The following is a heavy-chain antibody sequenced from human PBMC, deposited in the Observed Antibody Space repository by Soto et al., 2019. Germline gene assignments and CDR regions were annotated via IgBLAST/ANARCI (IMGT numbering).Heavy chain of an antibody. CDR1: GGTFSSYA. D-gene: IGHD5-12*01. CDR3: ARTGLEMATISHYYYYGMDV. J-gene: IGHJ6*02. CDR2: IIPIFGTA. V-gene: IGHV1-69*13. Sequence: EASVKVSCKASGGTFSSYAISWVRQAPGQGLEWMGGIIPIFGTANYAQKFQGRVTITADESTSTAYMELSSLRSEDTAVYYCARTGLEMATISHYYYYGMDVWGQGTTVTVSS.